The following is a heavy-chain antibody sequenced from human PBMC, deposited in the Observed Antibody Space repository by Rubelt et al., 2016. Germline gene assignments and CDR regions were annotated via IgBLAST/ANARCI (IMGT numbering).Heavy chain of an antibody. CDR3: ALLWFGELFRRDY. J-gene: IGHJ4*02. CDR1: GDTFSSYA. D-gene: IGHD3-10*01. Sequence: QVQLVQSGAEVKKPGSSVKVSCKASGDTFSSYAISWVRQAPGQGLEWMGGITPIFGTANSAQKFQGRVTITADKSPSTAYMELSSLRSEDTAVYYCALLWFGELFRRDYWGQGTLVTVSS. V-gene: IGHV1-69*06. CDR2: ITPIFGTA.